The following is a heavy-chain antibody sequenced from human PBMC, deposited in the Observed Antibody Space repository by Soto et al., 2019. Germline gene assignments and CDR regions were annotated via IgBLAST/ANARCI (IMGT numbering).Heavy chain of an antibody. CDR1: GGSIGTYY. D-gene: IGHD6-19*01. J-gene: IGHJ4*02. Sequence: QVQLQEAGPGLVKPSETLSLTCTVSGGSIGTYYWSWFRQPPGQGLEWIGYIYYSGNTQYNPSLESRVTISLDKSKNQFYLTLTSLSAADTAIYYCARSRGSGGSFDYWGQGTLVTVSS. CDR3: ARSRGSGGSFDY. V-gene: IGHV4-59*01. CDR2: IYYSGNT.